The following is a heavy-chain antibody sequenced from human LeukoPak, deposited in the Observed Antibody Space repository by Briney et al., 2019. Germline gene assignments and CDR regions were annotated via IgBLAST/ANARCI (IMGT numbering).Heavy chain of an antibody. J-gene: IGHJ5*02. CDR3: ARDLYYDFWSGYYSPQGNWFDP. CDR2: INPNSGGT. Sequence: ASVKVSCTASGYTFTGYYMHWVRQAPGQGLEWMGWINPNSGGTNYAQKFQGRVTMTRDTSISTAYMELSRLRSDDTAVYYCARDLYYDFWSGYYSPQGNWFDPWGQGTLVTASS. D-gene: IGHD3-3*01. CDR1: GYTFTGYY. V-gene: IGHV1-2*02.